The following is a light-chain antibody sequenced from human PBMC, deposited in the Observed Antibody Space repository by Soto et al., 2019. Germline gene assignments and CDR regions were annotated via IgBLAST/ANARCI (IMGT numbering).Light chain of an antibody. CDR2: RNT. CDR3: AAWDDSLSGNVM. V-gene: IGLV1-47*01. J-gene: IGLJ7*01. CDR1: SSNIGRNY. Sequence: QSVLTQPPSASGTPGQSVIISCSGSSSNIGRNYVYWYQQVPGTAPKLLIYRNTQRPSGVPDRFSGSKSGTSASLAISGLRSEDEADYYCAAWDDSLSGNVMFGRGTQLTVL.